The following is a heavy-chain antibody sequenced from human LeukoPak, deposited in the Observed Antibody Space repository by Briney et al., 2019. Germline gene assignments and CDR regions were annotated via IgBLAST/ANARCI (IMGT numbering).Heavy chain of an antibody. D-gene: IGHD1-20*01. CDR1: GGSISSGSYY. CDR3: ARGISITGTIGFDY. Sequence: SETLSLTCTVSGGSISSGSYYWSWIRQPAGKGLEWIGYIYYSGTTNYNPSLKSRVSMSVDTSKNQFSLKLSSVTAADTAVCYCARGISITGTIGFDYWGQGTLVTVSS. V-gene: IGHV4-61*10. CDR2: IYYSGTT. J-gene: IGHJ4*02.